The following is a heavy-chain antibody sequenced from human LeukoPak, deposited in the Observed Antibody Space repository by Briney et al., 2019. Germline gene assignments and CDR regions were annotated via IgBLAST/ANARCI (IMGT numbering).Heavy chain of an antibody. CDR2: ISYDGSNK. V-gene: IGHV3-30*03. CDR1: GFTFSSYG. J-gene: IGHJ4*02. CDR3: AATKTFDY. Sequence: PGGSLRLSCVASGFTFSSYGMHWVRQAPGKGLEWVAVISYDGSNKHYVDSVKGRFTISRDNSKNTVHLQMNSLRVEDTAVYYCAATKTFDYWGQGTLATVSS. D-gene: IGHD1-26*01.